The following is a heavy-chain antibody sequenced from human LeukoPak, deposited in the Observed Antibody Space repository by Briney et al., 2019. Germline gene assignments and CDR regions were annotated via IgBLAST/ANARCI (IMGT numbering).Heavy chain of an antibody. J-gene: IGHJ4*02. V-gene: IGHV3-7*01. Sequence: GESLRLSFAATGFTFTTYWMSWVRQLPGKGLEWVANINQDGTEKYYVDSVKGRFTISRDNAKNSLYLQMNSLRVEGTAIYYCVKVAKYYYGSETYYFFEHWGQGTPVTASS. CDR1: GFTFTTYW. CDR3: VKVAKYYYGSETYYFFEH. CDR2: INQDGTEK. D-gene: IGHD3-10*01.